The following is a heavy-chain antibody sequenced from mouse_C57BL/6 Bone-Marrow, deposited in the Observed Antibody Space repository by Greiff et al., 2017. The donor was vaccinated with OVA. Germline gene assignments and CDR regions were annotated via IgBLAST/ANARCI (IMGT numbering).Heavy chain of an antibody. V-gene: IGHV14-4*01. CDR3: TTRWLLLFDY. CDR1: GFNIKDDY. J-gene: IGHJ2*01. Sequence: EVQVVESGAELVRPGASVKLSCTASGFNIKDDYMHWVKQRPEQGLEWIGWIDPENGDTEYASKFQGKATITADTSSNTAYLQLSSLTSEDTAVYYCTTRWLLLFDYWGQGTTLTVSS. CDR2: IDPENGDT. D-gene: IGHD2-3*01.